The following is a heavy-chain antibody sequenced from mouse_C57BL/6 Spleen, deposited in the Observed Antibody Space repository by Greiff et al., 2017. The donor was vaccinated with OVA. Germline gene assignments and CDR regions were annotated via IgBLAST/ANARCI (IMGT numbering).Heavy chain of an antibody. D-gene: IGHD1-1*01. Sequence: EVMLVESGAELVRPGASVKLSCTASGFNIKDDYMHWVKQRPEQGLEWIGWIDPENGDTEYASKFQGKATITADTSSNTAYLQLSSLTSEDTAVYYCTTGTTVPWYFDVWGTGTTVTVSS. CDR3: TTGTTVPWYFDV. J-gene: IGHJ1*03. CDR2: IDPENGDT. V-gene: IGHV14-4*01. CDR1: GFNIKDDY.